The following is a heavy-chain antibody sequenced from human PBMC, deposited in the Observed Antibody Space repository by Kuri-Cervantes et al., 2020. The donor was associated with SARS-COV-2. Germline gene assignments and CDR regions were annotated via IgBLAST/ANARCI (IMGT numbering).Heavy chain of an antibody. J-gene: IGHJ4*02. Sequence: GGSLRLSCAASGFTFSSYSMNWVRQAPGKGLGWVSSISSSSSYIYYADSVKGRFTISRDNAKNSLYLQMNSLRAEDTAVYYCARELTKCSGYDCWGQGTLVTVSS. CDR1: GFTFSSYS. D-gene: IGHD5-12*01. CDR2: ISSSSSYI. CDR3: ARELTKCSGYDC. V-gene: IGHV3-21*01.